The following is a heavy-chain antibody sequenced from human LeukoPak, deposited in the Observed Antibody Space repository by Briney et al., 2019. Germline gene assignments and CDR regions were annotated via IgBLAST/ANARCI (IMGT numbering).Heavy chain of an antibody. V-gene: IGHV2-5*02. J-gene: IGHJ1*01. CDR2: IYGDDGK. CDR3: ALRIHRGWNPLVL. Sequence: SGPTLVNPTQTLTLTCTFSGFSLTTSGVGVGWIRQPPGKALEWLALIYGDDGKRYSPALKNKLTITKDTSKNQVVLTMTNRHPVHKATYYGALRIHRGWNPLVLWGQGTPV. CDR1: GFSLTTSGVG. D-gene: IGHD6-19*01.